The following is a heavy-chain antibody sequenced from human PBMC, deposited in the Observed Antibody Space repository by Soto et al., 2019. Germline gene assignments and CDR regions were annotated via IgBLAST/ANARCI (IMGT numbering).Heavy chain of an antibody. D-gene: IGHD2-8*02. CDR1: GGSISSYY. J-gene: IGHJ4*02. V-gene: IGHV4-59*08. CDR3: ARLADCTGGACYGPLDS. Sequence: SETLSLTCTVSGGSISSYYWSWIRQPPGKGLEWIGYMYYTVGTNYNPSLKSRVTISVDTSMNQFSLKLSSVSAADTAVYHCARLADCTGGACYGPLDSWGQGTLVTVSS. CDR2: MYYTVGT.